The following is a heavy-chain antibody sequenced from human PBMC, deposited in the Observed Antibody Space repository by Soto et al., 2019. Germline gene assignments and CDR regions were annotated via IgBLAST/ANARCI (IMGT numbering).Heavy chain of an antibody. D-gene: IGHD1-26*01. Sequence: QVQLVESGGGLVQPGWSLRLSCAASGFSIGDYGMEGFRQAPGKGLGWVALISYDGSNTYYADSVKGRFTISRDNSKDTLFLQMTGLRREDTAVYYCAKGAGDRLSLGMDVWGQGTTVTVSS. CDR1: GFSIGDYG. J-gene: IGHJ6*02. V-gene: IGHV3-30*18. CDR2: ISYDGSNT. CDR3: AKGAGDRLSLGMDV.